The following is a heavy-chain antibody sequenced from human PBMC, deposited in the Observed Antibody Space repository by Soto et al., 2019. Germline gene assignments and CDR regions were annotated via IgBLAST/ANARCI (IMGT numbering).Heavy chain of an antibody. Sequence: QVQLVESGGGVVQPGRSLRLSCAASGFTFSSYGMHWVRQAPGKGLEWVAVISYDGSKKYYADSVKGRFTISRDNSKNTLYLQMNSLRAEDTAVYYCAKDGDWYYDSSGYYNRDRSRDYWGQGTLVTVS. D-gene: IGHD3-22*01. J-gene: IGHJ4*02. CDR3: AKDGDWYYDSSGYYNRDRSRDY. V-gene: IGHV3-30*18. CDR1: GFTFSSYG. CDR2: ISYDGSKK.